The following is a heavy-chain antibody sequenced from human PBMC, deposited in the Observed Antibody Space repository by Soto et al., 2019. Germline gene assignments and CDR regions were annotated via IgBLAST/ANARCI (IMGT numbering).Heavy chain of an antibody. V-gene: IGHV1-18*04. CDR3: ATSYDSGFDP. CDR2: IKPDNGDT. J-gene: IGHJ5*02. D-gene: IGHD5-12*01. Sequence: QLQLVQSGAEVERPGASVRVSCKAYGYPFSKYGISWIRQAPGQGLEWMGWIKPDNGDTHYAQKFQGRVTMTTDTSSNTAYMELRSLRSDDTAMYYCATSYDSGFDPWGQGTLVSVSS. CDR1: GYPFSKYG.